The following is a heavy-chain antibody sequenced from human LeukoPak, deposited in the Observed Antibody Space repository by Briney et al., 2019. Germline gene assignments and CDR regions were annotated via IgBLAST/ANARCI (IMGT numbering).Heavy chain of an antibody. D-gene: IGHD1-14*01. CDR3: ANPAKTDYADY. CDR1: GFTFSNYA. V-gene: IGHV3-23*01. J-gene: IGHJ4*02. CDR2: ISGSSGNT. Sequence: GGSLRLSCAACGFTFSNYAMNWVRQAPGKGLEGVSAISGSSGNTYYADSVKGRFTISRDNSKNTLYLQMNSLRAEDTALYYCANPAKTDYADYWGQGTLVTVSS.